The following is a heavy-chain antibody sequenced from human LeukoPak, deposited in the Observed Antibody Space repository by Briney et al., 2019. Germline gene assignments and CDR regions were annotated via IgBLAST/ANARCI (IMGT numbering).Heavy chain of an antibody. Sequence: ASVKVSCKVSGYTLTELSMHWVRQAPGKGLEWMGGFDPEDGETIYAQKLQGRVTMTTDTSTSTAYMELRSLRSDDTAVYYCARGSTRGAMIVVVPDYWGQGTLVTVSS. CDR2: FDPEDGET. J-gene: IGHJ4*02. CDR3: ARGSTRGAMIVVVPDY. V-gene: IGHV1-24*01. CDR1: GYTLTELS. D-gene: IGHD3-22*01.